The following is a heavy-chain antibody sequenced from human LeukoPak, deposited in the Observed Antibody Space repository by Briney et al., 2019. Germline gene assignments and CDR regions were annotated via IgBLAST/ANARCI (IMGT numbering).Heavy chain of an antibody. J-gene: IGHJ4*02. V-gene: IGHV4-61*01. CDR1: GGSISSGSYY. D-gene: IGHD2-2*01. CDR2: IYYSGST. CDR3: ARVYCSSTSCYGDY. Sequence: SETLSLTCTVSGGSISSGSYYWSWIRQPPAKGLEWIGYIYYSGSTNYNPSLKSRVTISVDTSKNQFSLKLSSVTAADTAVYYCARVYCSSTSCYGDYWGQGTLVTVSS.